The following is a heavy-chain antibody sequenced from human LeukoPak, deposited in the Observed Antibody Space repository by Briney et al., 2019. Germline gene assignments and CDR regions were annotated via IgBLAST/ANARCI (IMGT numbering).Heavy chain of an antibody. CDR2: TSGSV. CDR1: GASISSHY. J-gene: IGHJ6*03. V-gene: IGHV4-59*11. CDR3: ARVLAIFGLDTTDFYMDV. D-gene: IGHD3/OR15-3a*01. Sequence: SETLSLTCAVSGASISSHYWSWIRQPPGKGLEWIGYTSGSVSDNPSLKSRVAVSVDPSQNQVSLSLTSVTAADTAVYYCARVLAIFGLDTTDFYMDVWGKGTTVTVSS.